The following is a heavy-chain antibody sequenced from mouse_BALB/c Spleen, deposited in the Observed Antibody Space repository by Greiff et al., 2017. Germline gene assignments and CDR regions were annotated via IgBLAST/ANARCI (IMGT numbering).Heavy chain of an antibody. CDR1: GYTFTSYW. Sequence: QVQLQQPGAELVKPGASVKLSCKASGYTFTSYWMHWVKQRPGQGLEWIGEIDPSDSYTNYNQKFKGKATLTVDTSSSTAYMQLSSLTSEDSAVYFCARNDYDAMDYWGQGTSVTVSS. V-gene: IGHV1-69*02. J-gene: IGHJ4*01. CDR3: ARNDYDAMDY. CDR2: IDPSDSYT.